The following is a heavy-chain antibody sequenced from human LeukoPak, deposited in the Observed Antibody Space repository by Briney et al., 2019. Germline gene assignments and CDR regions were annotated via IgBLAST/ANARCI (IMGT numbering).Heavy chain of an antibody. CDR1: GFRFSSYD. D-gene: IGHD6-13*01. Sequence: PGGSLRLSCAATGFRFSSYDMHWVRQAPRKGLEWVAAISAEGDIQIYLDPVMGRFTISRDNAKNSLYLQMNGLRAEDTAVYYCARDARQQLVERFDYWGQGTLVTVSS. V-gene: IGHV3-30-3*01. CDR3: ARDARQQLVERFDY. CDR2: ISAEGDIQ. J-gene: IGHJ4*02.